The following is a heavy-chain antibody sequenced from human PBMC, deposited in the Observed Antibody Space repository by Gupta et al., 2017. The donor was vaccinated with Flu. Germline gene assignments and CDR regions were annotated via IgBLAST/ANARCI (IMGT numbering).Heavy chain of an antibody. J-gene: IGHJ4*02. Sequence: TFSSYEMSWVRQAPGKGLEWISYISSSDSTEYYADSVKGRFTISRDNAKMSLYLQMNSLRVEDTAVYFCARWNVDFDYWGQGARVTVSA. CDR2: ISSSDSTE. CDR1: TFSSYE. V-gene: IGHV3-48*03. D-gene: IGHD1-1*01. CDR3: ARWNVDFDY.